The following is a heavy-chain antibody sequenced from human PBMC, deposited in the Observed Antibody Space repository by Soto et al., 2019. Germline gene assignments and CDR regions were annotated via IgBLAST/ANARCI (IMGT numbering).Heavy chain of an antibody. D-gene: IGHD1-26*01. V-gene: IGHV1-18*01. Sequence: QVQLVQSGAEVKKPGASVKVSCKASGYTFTSYGISWVRQAPGQGLEWMGWISTNNGDTNYAQKLQGRDTMTTDTSTSTAYMEVRSLRSDDTAVYYCARGREVRVGATAFDYWGQGTLVSVSS. CDR3: ARGREVRVGATAFDY. CDR2: ISTNNGDT. CDR1: GYTFTSYG. J-gene: IGHJ4*02.